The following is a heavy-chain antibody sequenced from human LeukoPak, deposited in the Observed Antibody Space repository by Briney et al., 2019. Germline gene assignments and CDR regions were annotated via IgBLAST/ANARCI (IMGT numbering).Heavy chain of an antibody. Sequence: SETLSLTCTVSGGSISSYYWSWIRQPPGKGLEWIGYIYYSGSTNYNPSLKSRVTVSVDTSKNQFSLKLSSATAADTAVYYCASSLPGGYFDWLPRAGRGEYGMDVWGQGTTVTVSS. CDR1: GGSISSYY. CDR2: IYYSGST. CDR3: ASSLPGGYFDWLPRAGRGEYGMDV. V-gene: IGHV4-59*08. D-gene: IGHD3-9*01. J-gene: IGHJ6*02.